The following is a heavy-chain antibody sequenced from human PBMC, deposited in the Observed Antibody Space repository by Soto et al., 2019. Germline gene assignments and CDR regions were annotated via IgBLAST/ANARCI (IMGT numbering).Heavy chain of an antibody. CDR2: IYYSGST. CDR1: GGSISSGGYY. Sequence: NPSETLSLTCTVSGGSISSGGYYWSWIRQHPGKGLEWIGYIYYSGSTYYNPSLKSRVTISVDTSKNQFSLKLSSVTAADTAVYYCARDRVIAYYDSSGPPSGFDYWGQGTLVTVSS. CDR3: ARDRVIAYYDSSGPPSGFDY. V-gene: IGHV4-31*03. J-gene: IGHJ4*02. D-gene: IGHD3-22*01.